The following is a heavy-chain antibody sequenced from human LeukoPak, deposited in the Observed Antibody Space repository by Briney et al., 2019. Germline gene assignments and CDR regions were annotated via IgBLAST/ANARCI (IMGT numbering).Heavy chain of an antibody. CDR2: ISAYNGNT. V-gene: IGHV1-18*01. CDR3: ASGRYRGVILVGDYYYYYMDV. J-gene: IGHJ6*03. D-gene: IGHD3-10*01. Sequence: GASVKVSCKASGYTFTSYGISWVRQAPGQGLEWMGWISAYNGNTNYAQKLQGRVTMTTDTSTSTAYMELRSLRSDDTAVYYCASGRYRGVILVGDYYYYYMDVWGKGTTVTVSS. CDR1: GYTFTSYG.